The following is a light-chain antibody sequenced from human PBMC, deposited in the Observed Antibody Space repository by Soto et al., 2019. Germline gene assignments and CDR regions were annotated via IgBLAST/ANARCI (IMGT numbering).Light chain of an antibody. CDR2: AAS. J-gene: IGKJ2*01. CDR3: QQTNSAPYT. CDR1: QDISSW. V-gene: IGKV1-12*01. Sequence: DIPMTQSPSSVSASVGDRVTITCRASQDISSWLTWYQQKPGKAPKSLIYAASSLQSGVPIRFSGSGSGTDFSLTISSLQPEDFATYYCQQTNSAPYTFGQGTKLEIK.